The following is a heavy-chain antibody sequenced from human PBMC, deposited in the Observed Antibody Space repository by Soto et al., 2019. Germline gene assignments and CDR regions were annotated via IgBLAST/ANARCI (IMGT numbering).Heavy chain of an antibody. J-gene: IGHJ4*02. CDR3: ARRRIVPTTNFDY. CDR1: GDSISSSSFY. Sequence: SETLSLTCTVSGDSISSSSFYWGWIRQPPWKGLEWIGHIFHTGATYQNPTLKSRLRMSVDTSKNQFSLNLSSVTATDTAVYYCARRRIVPTTNFDYWGQGTLVTVSS. D-gene: IGHD2-21*01. CDR2: IFHTGAT. V-gene: IGHV4-39*01.